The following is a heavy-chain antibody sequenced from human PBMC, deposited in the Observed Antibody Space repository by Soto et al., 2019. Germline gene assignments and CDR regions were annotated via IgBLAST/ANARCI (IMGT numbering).Heavy chain of an antibody. CDR1: GGSFRSYA. CDR3: ARDGIAVAGIKHDVGMDV. V-gene: IGHV1-69*13. Sequence: GASVKVSCKASGGSFRSYAISWVRQAPGQGLEWMGGILPIFGTINYAQKFQGRVTITADESTNTAYMELSSLGSEDTAAYYCARDGIAVAGIKHDVGMDVWG. D-gene: IGHD6-19*01. CDR2: ILPIFGTI. J-gene: IGHJ6*02.